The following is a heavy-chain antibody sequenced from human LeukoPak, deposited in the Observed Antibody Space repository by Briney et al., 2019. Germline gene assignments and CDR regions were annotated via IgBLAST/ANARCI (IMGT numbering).Heavy chain of an antibody. CDR1: GFTFRNYD. Sequence: PGRSLRLSCAASGFTFRNYDMRWVRQAPGKGLDWVAVIWYDDSKKYSADSAKGRFTISRDNSKNTLYLQMNSLRAEDTAVYYCARDYYGSGSYQDYWGQGTLVTVSS. CDR2: IWYDDSKK. CDR3: ARDYYGSGSYQDY. V-gene: IGHV3-33*01. J-gene: IGHJ4*02. D-gene: IGHD3-10*01.